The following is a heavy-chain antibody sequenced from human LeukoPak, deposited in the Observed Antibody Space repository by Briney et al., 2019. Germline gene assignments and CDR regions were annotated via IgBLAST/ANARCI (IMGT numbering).Heavy chain of an antibody. CDR3: AELGITMIGGV. D-gene: IGHD3-10*02. Sequence: PGGSLRLSCAASGFTFSSYGMSWVRQAPGKGLEWVSTISGSDTSTYYADSVKGRFTISRDISKNTLYLQMNSLRAEDTAVYYCAELGITMIGGVWGKGTTVTISS. CDR2: ISGSDTST. CDR1: GFTFSSYG. J-gene: IGHJ6*04. V-gene: IGHV3-23*01.